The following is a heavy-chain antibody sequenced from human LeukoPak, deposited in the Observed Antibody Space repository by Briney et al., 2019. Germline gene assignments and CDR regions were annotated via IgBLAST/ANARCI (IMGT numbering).Heavy chain of an antibody. CDR2: MNPNSGNT. CDR3: ARGFFRAAAGGLGKPFDH. V-gene: IGHV1-8*01. CDR1: GYTFTSYD. Sequence: GASVKVSCKASGYTFTSYDINWVRQATGQGLEWMGWMNPNSGNTGYAQKFQGRVTMTRNTSISTAYMELSSLRSEDTAVYYCARGFFRAAAGGLGKPFDHWGQGTLVTVSS. J-gene: IGHJ5*02. D-gene: IGHD6-13*01.